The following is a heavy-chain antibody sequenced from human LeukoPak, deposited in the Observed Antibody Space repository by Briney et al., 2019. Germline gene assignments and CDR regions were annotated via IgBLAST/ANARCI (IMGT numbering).Heavy chain of an antibody. CDR1: GFTFSNAR. J-gene: IGHJ4*02. V-gene: IGHV3-15*01. D-gene: IGHD5-18*01. CDR3: TTDLDTAMVIDY. Sequence: PGGSLRLSCAASGFTFSNARMSWVRQAPGKGLEWVGRIKSKTDGGTTDYAAPVKGRFTISRDDSKNTLYLQMNSLKTEDTAVYYCTTDLDTAMVIDYWGQGTLVTVSS. CDR2: IKSKTDGGTT.